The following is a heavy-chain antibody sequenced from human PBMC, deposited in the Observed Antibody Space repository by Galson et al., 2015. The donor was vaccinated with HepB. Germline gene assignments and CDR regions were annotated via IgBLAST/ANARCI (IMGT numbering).Heavy chain of an antibody. D-gene: IGHD2-2*01. CDR1: GFTFSSYA. CDR3: AKGGVPAAMTPGRGFDP. J-gene: IGHJ5*02. V-gene: IGHV3-23*01. CDR2: ISGSGGST. Sequence: SLRLSCAASGFTFSSYAMSWVRQAPGKGLEWVSAISGSGGSTYYADSVKGRFTISRDNSKNTLYLQMNSLRAEDTAVYYCAKGGVPAAMTPGRGFDPWGQGTLVTVSS.